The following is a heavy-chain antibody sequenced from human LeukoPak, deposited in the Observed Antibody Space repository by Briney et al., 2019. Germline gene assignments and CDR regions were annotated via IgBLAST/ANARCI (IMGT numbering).Heavy chain of an antibody. V-gene: IGHV4-59*08. J-gene: IGHJ4*02. CDR2: IYYSGST. CDR3: ARHGGGNSLYYFDY. Sequence: PSETLSLTCTVSDGSISTYFWSWIRQPPGKGLEWIGYIYYSGSTNYNPSLKGRVTMSVDTSKNQFSLKLTSLTAADTALYYCARHGGGNSLYYFDYWGQGTLVTVSS. D-gene: IGHD4-23*01. CDR1: DGSISTYF.